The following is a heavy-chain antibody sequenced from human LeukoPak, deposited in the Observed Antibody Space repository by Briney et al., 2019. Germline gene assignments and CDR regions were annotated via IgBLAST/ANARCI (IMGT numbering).Heavy chain of an antibody. J-gene: IGHJ4*02. CDR2: IWYDGSNK. Sequence: GRSLRLSCAASGFTFSRYGMHWVRQAPGKGLEWVAVIWYDGSNKYYADSVKGRFTISRDNSKNTLYLQMNSLRAEDTAVYYCARGGQQLANFDYWGQGTLVTVSS. V-gene: IGHV3-33*01. CDR3: ARGGQQLANFDY. D-gene: IGHD6-13*01. CDR1: GFTFSRYG.